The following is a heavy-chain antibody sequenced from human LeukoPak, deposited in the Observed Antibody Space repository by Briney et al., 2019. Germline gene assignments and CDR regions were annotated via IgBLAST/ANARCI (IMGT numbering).Heavy chain of an antibody. CDR3: VREGRYCGGGSCF. J-gene: IGHJ4*02. CDR1: GFTFSSNS. CDR2: ISSNGGDS. Sequence: GGSLRLSCSASGFTFSSNSMHWVRQVPGKGLEYVAAISSNGGDSYYADPVKGRFTISRDNSKNTLYLQMSSLRVEDTALYYCVREGRYCGGGSCFWGQGTLVTVSS. V-gene: IGHV3-64D*06. D-gene: IGHD2-15*01.